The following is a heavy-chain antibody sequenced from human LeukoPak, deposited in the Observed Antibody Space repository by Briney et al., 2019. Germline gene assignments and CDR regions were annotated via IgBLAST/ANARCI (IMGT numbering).Heavy chain of an antibody. J-gene: IGHJ6*02. CDR1: GASISGGTYY. V-gene: IGHV4-34*01. CDR3: ARGPGSWAIKYYYGMDV. D-gene: IGHD6-13*01. Sequence: PSETLSLTCGVSGASISGGTYYWGWIRQPPGKGLEWIGEINHSGSTSYNPSLKSRVTISVDTSKNQFSLKLSSVTAADTAVYYCARGPGSWAIKYYYGMDVWGQGTTVTVSS. CDR2: INHSGST.